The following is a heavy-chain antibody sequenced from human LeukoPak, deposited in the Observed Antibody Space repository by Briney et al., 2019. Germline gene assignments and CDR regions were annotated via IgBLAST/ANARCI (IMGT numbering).Heavy chain of an antibody. CDR2: FRSSGGST. V-gene: IGHV3-23*01. CDR3: AKYCSGGNCYSGLY. CDR1: GFTFSSYA. Sequence: PGGSLRLSCAASGFTFSSYAMTWVRQAPGKGLEWVSTFRSSGGSTYYAGSVKGRFTISRDSSKNTLFLQMNSLRAEDTAVYYCAKYCSGGNCYSGLYWGQGTLVTVSS. D-gene: IGHD2-15*01. J-gene: IGHJ4*02.